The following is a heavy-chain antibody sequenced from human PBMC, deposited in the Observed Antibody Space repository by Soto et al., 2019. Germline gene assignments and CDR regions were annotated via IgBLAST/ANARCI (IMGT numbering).Heavy chain of an antibody. CDR3: ARSPPSSYYGGSGTFDY. D-gene: IGHD3-10*01. Sequence: QLQLQESGPGLVRPSGTLSLTCAVSGGFTSTNNWWSWVRQPPGKGLEWIGDAYHSGSTEYNPSLKSRVSISVDKSKNQIALKLTSATAADTAVYYCARSPPSSYYGGSGTFDYGGQGTRVTVCS. J-gene: IGHJ4*02. CDR2: AYHSGST. V-gene: IGHV4-4*02. CDR1: GGFTSTNNW.